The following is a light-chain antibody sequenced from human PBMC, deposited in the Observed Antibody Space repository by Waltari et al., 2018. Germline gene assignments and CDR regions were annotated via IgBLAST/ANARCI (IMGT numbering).Light chain of an antibody. CDR2: AAS. Sequence: DIQMTQSPSSLSASVGDRVTITCRASQTITNYLNWYQQIPGKAPKLLIYAASTLQSGVPSRFSGSGSGSDFTLTISSLQPEDFAVYFCQQYDNWPRTFGQGTKVEI. CDR3: QQYDNWPRT. J-gene: IGKJ1*01. V-gene: IGKV1-39*01. CDR1: QTITNY.